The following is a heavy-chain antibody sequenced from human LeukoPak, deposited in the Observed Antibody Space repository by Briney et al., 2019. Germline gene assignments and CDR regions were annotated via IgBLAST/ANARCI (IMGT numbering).Heavy chain of an antibody. CDR1: GGSISSSSYY. V-gene: IGHV4-39*01. J-gene: IGHJ3*02. D-gene: IGHD5-12*01. Sequence: SEALSLTCTVSGGSISSSSYYWGWIRQPPGKGLEWIGSIYYSGSTYYNPSLKSRVTISVDTSKNQFSLKLSSVTAADTAVYYCASAPVRATDAFDIWGQGTMVTVSS. CDR3: ASAPVRATDAFDI. CDR2: IYYSGST.